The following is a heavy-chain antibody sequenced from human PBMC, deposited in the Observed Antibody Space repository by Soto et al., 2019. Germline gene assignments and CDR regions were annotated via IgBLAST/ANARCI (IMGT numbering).Heavy chain of an antibody. D-gene: IGHD2-15*01. CDR2: INHSGST. J-gene: IGHJ6*03. CDR1: GGSFSGYY. V-gene: IGHV4-34*01. Sequence: QVQLQQWGAGLLKPSETLSLTCAVYGGSFSGYYWSWIRQPPGKGLEWIGEINHSGSTNYNHSLSSRDTISVDTPKNPFSLKLSYVTAADTAVYYCANSSAAYCSGGSCSSFQGHYMDVWGKGTTVTVSS. CDR3: ANSSAAYCSGGSCSSFQGHYMDV.